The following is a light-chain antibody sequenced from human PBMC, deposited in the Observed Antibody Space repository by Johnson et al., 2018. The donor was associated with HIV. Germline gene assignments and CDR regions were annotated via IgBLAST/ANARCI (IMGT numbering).Light chain of an antibody. CDR2: ENN. CDR1: SSNIGNNY. J-gene: IGLJ1*01. Sequence: TQPPSVSAAPGQKVTISCSGSSSNIGNNYVSWYQQLPGTAPKLLIYENNKRPSGIPDRFSGSKSGTSATLGITGLQTGDEADYYCGTWDTRLSVLYVFGSGTKVTV. V-gene: IGLV1-51*02. CDR3: GTWDTRLSVLYV.